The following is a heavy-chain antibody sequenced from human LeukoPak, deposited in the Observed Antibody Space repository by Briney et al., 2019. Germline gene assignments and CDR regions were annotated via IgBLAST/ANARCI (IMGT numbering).Heavy chain of an antibody. CDR1: GFTFSSYG. D-gene: IGHD2-21*01. V-gene: IGHV3-30*03. J-gene: IGHJ4*02. CDR3: AREPILTAGIYFDY. CDR2: ISNEGGSK. Sequence: GGSLRLSCAASGFTFSSYGMYWVRQAPGKGLEWAAVISNEGGSKFYVDSVKGRFTISRDNSKNTLYLQMNSLRAEDSAVYYCAREPILTAGIYFDYWGQGTLVTVSS.